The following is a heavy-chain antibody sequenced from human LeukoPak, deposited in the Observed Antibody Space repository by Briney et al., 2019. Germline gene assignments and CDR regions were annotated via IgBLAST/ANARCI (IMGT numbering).Heavy chain of an antibody. CDR1: GGSISSSSYY. J-gene: IGHJ4*02. CDR3: ARRAIVVVPAAISGFDY. Sequence: SETLSLTCTVSGGSISSSSYYWGWIRQPPGKGLAWIGSMSNSGRTYYNPSLKSRVTILLDMSKNQFSLNVMAVTAADTAVYYCARRAIVVVPAAISGFDYWGQGTLVTVSS. D-gene: IGHD2-2*01. CDR2: MSNSGRT. V-gene: IGHV4-39*07.